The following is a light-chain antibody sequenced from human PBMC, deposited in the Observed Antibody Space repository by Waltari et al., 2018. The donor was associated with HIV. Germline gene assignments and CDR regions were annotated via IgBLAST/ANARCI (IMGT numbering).Light chain of an antibody. CDR1: ALPKKY. Sequence: SYELTQPPSVSVSPGQTARITCSGDALPKKYAYWFQQKSGQAPVVVIHEDSKRPYGIPERFSGSSSGTVATLTISGAQAEDEAVYHCYSLDYSGNHGVFGGGTTLTVL. J-gene: IGLJ3*02. CDR2: EDS. CDR3: YSLDYSGNHGV. V-gene: IGLV3-10*01.